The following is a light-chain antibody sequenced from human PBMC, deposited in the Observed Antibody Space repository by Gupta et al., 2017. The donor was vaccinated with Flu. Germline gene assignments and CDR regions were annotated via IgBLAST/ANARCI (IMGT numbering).Light chain of an antibody. CDR2: GAS. V-gene: IGKV3-15*01. J-gene: IGKJ2*01. CDR3: QHYRHWPL. CDR1: ESVSSN. Sequence: QSPATLSVSPGERVTLSCRASESVSSNLAWYQRKPGQPPRLLIYGASNRAAGVPARFSGSGSGTDFTLTISSLQSEDSAIYDCQHYRHWPLFGQGTRLEVK.